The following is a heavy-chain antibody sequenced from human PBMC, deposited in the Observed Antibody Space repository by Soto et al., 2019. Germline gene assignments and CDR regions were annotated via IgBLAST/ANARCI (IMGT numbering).Heavy chain of an antibody. CDR2: IHYSGST. CDR1: GGSISSHY. Sequence: SETLSLTCTVSGGSISSHYWSWIRQPPGKGLEWIGYIHYSGSTKYNPSLKSRVTISVDTSKNQFSLRLSSVTAADTAVYYCAGDVGYGDEFWWYLDLWGRGSLVTVSS. V-gene: IGHV4-59*11. D-gene: IGHD4-17*01. J-gene: IGHJ2*01. CDR3: AGDVGYGDEFWWYLDL.